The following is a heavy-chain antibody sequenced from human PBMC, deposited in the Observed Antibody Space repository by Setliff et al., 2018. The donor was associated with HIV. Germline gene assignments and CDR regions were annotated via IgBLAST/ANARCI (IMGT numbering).Heavy chain of an antibody. CDR2: IIPILGIA. D-gene: IGHD1-26*01. V-gene: IGHV1-69*10. CDR1: GGTFSSYA. Sequence: SVKVSCKASGGTFSSYAISWVRQAPGQGLEWTGGIIPILGIANYAQKFQGRVTITADESTSTAYMELSSLRSEDTAVYYCARPQWELGVDYYGMDVWGQGTTVTVSS. CDR3: ARPQWELGVDYYGMDV. J-gene: IGHJ6*02.